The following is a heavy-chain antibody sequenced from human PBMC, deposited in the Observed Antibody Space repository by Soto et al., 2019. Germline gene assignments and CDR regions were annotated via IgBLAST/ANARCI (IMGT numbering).Heavy chain of an antibody. V-gene: IGHV3-7*01. J-gene: IGHJ6*02. CDR3: ARYSSSRYYYYGMDV. Sequence: GGSLRLSCAASGFTFSSYWMSWVRQAPGKGPEWVANIKQDGSEKYYVDSVKGRFTISRDSAKNSLYLQMNSLRAEDTAVYYCARYSSSRYYYYGMDVWGQGTTVTVSS. CDR1: GFTFSSYW. D-gene: IGHD6-6*01. CDR2: IKQDGSEK.